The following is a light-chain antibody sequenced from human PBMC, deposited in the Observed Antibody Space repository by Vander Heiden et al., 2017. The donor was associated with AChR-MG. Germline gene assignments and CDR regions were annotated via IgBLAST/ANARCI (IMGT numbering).Light chain of an antibody. Sequence: DIVMTQSPATLSVSPGERATLSCRASQSVSSNLAWYQQKPGQAPRLLIYGASTRATGIPARFSGRGSGTEFTLTISSLQSEDFAVYYCQQYNNWPGTFGQGTKLEIK. CDR1: QSVSSN. CDR2: GAS. V-gene: IGKV3-15*01. J-gene: IGKJ2*01. CDR3: QQYNNWPGT.